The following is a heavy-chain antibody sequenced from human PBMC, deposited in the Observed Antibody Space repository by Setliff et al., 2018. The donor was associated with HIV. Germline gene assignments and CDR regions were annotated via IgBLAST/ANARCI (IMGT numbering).Heavy chain of an antibody. J-gene: IGHJ3*02. CDR1: GGSISSYY. Sequence: SETPSLTCTVSGGSISSYYWSWIRQPPGKGLEWIGYIYYSGSTNYNPSLKSRVTISVDKSKNQFSLKLSYVTAADTAVYYCAILGRGTYYYDSSGYLYAFDIWGQGTMVTVS. CDR3: AILGRGTYYYDSSGYLYAFDI. CDR2: IYYSGST. D-gene: IGHD3-22*01. V-gene: IGHV4-59*08.